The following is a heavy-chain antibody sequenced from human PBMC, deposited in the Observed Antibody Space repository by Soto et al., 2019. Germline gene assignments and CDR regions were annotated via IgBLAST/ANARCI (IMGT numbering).Heavy chain of an antibody. Sequence: QGQLVQAGAEVKKPGSSVRISCRASGGTFSNDAVSWVRQAPGQGLQWMGAIIPIFGTTYHARKFQGKLTITADESTATAYMELRSVTSEDTAVYYCATGLRTGNYGMDVWGQGTAVTVSS. CDR1: GGTFSNDA. J-gene: IGHJ6*02. V-gene: IGHV1-69*01. CDR2: IIPIFGTT. CDR3: ATGLRTGNYGMDV.